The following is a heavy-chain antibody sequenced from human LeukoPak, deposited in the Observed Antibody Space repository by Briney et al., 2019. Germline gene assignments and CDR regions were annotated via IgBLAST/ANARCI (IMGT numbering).Heavy chain of an antibody. Sequence: ASVKVSCKASGGTFSSYAISWVRQAPGQGLEWMGGIIPIFGTANYAQKFQGRVTITTDESTSTAYMELSSLRSEDTAVYYCARDSIEYNWNYEGGYYFDYWGQGNLVTVSP. V-gene: IGHV1-69*05. J-gene: IGHJ4*02. CDR1: GGTFSSYA. D-gene: IGHD1-7*01. CDR2: IIPIFGTA. CDR3: ARDSIEYNWNYEGGYYFDY.